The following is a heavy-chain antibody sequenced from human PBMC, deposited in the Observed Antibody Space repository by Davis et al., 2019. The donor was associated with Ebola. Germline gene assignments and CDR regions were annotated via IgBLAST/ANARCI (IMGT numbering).Heavy chain of an antibody. CDR2: IVVGSGNT. CDR3: ARGVGTTVVTSRYFDL. V-gene: IGHV1-58*02. CDR1: GFTFTSSA. D-gene: IGHD4-23*01. J-gene: IGHJ2*01. Sequence: AASVKVSCKASGFTFTSSAMQWVRQARGQRLEWIGWIVVGSGNTNYAQKFQGRVTITADESTSTAYMELSRLRSEDTAVYYCARGVGTTVVTSRYFDLWGRGTLVTVSS.